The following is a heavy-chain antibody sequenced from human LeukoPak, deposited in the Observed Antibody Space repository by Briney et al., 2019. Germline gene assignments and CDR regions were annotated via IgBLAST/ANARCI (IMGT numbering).Heavy chain of an antibody. CDR2: ISAYNGYT. Sequence: ASVKVSCKASGYIFASYGISWVRQAPGQGLEWMGRISAYNGYTNYAQSLQGRVTMTTDKSTSTTYLELRSLRSDDTAVYYCARHEEDYDILPKFDYWGQGTLVTVSS. J-gene: IGHJ4*02. CDR1: GYIFASYG. CDR3: ARHEEDYDILPKFDY. D-gene: IGHD3-9*01. V-gene: IGHV1-18*01.